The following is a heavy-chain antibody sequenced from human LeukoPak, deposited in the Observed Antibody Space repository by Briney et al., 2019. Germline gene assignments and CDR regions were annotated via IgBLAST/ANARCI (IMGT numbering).Heavy chain of an antibody. Sequence: GASVKVSCKASGYIFTSYYMHWVRQAPGQGPEWMGIINPSGGGTNYAQKFQGRVTMTRDTSTSTVYMELSSLRSEDTAVYFCAREGGPTYSGSSYGMDVWGQGTTVTVSS. J-gene: IGHJ6*02. D-gene: IGHD1-26*01. CDR2: INPSGGGT. CDR3: AREGGPTYSGSSYGMDV. V-gene: IGHV1-46*01. CDR1: GYIFTSYY.